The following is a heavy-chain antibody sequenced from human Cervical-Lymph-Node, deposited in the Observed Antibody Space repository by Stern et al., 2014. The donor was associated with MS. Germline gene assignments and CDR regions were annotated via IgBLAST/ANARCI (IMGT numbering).Heavy chain of an antibody. V-gene: IGHV3-30*03. CDR2: ISYGGSDT. CDR3: ATIAAAGDFDH. CDR1: GFSFRDYG. Sequence: VQLVESGGGVVQPGRSLRLSCAASGFSFRDYGMNWVRQAPGKGLEWVDLISYGGSDTYYADSVRGRLTISRDNSKNTLYLQINSLRAEDTAVYYCATIAAAGDFDHWGQGTLVTVSS. D-gene: IGHD6-25*01. J-gene: IGHJ4*02.